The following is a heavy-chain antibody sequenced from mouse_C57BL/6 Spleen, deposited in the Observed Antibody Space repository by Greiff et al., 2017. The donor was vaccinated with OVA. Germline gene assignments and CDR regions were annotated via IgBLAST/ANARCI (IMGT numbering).Heavy chain of an antibody. Sequence: DVQLQESGPELVKPGASVKIPCKASGYTFTDYNMDWVKQSHGKSLEWIGDINPNNGGTIYNQKFKGKATLTVDKSSSTAYMELRSLTSEDTAVYYCAREGLRLGTAMDYWGQGTSVTVSS. CDR2: INPNNGGT. V-gene: IGHV1-18*01. D-gene: IGHD2-4*01. CDR1: GYTFTDYN. CDR3: AREGLRLGTAMDY. J-gene: IGHJ4*01.